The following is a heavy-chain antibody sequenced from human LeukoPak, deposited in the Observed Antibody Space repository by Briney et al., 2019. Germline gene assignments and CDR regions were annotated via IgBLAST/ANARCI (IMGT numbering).Heavy chain of an antibody. CDR1: GFTFRTNA. CDR2: ISGSGGTT. V-gene: IGHV3-23*01. J-gene: IGHJ4*02. CDR3: AKDKAYTDMIVMAFDY. D-gene: IGHD3-22*01. Sequence: QTGGSLRLSCVASGFTFRTNAMIWVRQSPGKGLEWLSNISGSGGTTYYADSVRGRFTVSRDNSKNTLYLQMNSLRAEDTAVYYCAKDKAYTDMIVMAFDYWGQGTLVTVSS.